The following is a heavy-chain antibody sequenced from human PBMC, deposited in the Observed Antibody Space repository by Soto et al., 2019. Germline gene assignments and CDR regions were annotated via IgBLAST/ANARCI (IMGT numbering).Heavy chain of an antibody. CDR2: NSESREGT. Sequence: GGALRLSCAASGFTFSTYAMTWVRQAAGKGPGMVSLNSESREGTYDPDSVDGQFNISGDKSQMSLNLQMNSLRAEDTAVYYCAKNGDFWGWGMDVWGQGTTVTVSS. CDR3: AKNGDFWGWGMDV. J-gene: IGHJ6*02. D-gene: IGHD3-3*01. V-gene: IGHV3-23*01. CDR1: GFTFSTYA.